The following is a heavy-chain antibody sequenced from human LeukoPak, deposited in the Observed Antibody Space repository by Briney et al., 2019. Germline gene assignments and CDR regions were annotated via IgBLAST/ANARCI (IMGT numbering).Heavy chain of an antibody. CDR3: ARSYYDSRGYWAFDI. D-gene: IGHD3-22*01. CDR2: INPSGGGP. Sequence: GASVKVSCKASGYSFTSYYMHWVRQAPGQGLEWMGIINPSGGGPTYAQKFQGRVTMTRDTSTGTVYMELSSLRSEDTAVYNCARSYYDSRGYWAFDIWGQGTMVTVSS. V-gene: IGHV1-46*01. CDR1: GYSFTSYY. J-gene: IGHJ3*02.